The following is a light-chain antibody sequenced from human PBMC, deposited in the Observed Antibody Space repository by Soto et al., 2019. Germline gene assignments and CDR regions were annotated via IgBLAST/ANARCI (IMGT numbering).Light chain of an antibody. V-gene: IGLV1-40*01. CDR1: SSNIGAGYD. J-gene: IGLJ1*01. CDR2: GNS. CDR3: QSYDSSLSGSRV. Sequence: QSVLTQPPSVSGAPGQRVTTSCTGSSSNIGAGYDVHWYQQLPGTAPKLLIYGNSNRPSGVPDRFSGSKSGTSASLAITGLQAEDEADYYCQSYDSSLSGSRVFGTGNMVTVL.